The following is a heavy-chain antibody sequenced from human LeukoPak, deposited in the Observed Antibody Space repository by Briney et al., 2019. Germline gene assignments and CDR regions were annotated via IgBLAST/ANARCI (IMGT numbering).Heavy chain of an antibody. Sequence: SVKVSCKASGCTFTYRYLHWVRQAPGQALEWMGWITPFNGNTNYAQQFQDRVTITRDRSRNTVYMELNSLRFEDTAMYYCARSPFSGDDDAFDIWGQGTMVTVSS. D-gene: IGHD5-12*01. J-gene: IGHJ3*02. CDR1: GCTFTYRY. V-gene: IGHV1-45*02. CDR2: ITPFNGNT. CDR3: ARSPFSGDDDAFDI.